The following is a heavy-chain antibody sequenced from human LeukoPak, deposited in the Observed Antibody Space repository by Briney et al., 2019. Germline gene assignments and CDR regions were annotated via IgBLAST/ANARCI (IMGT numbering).Heavy chain of an antibody. J-gene: IGHJ4*02. V-gene: IGHV1-69*05. CDR3: ARAQSIAAAGLFDY. D-gene: IGHD6-13*01. CDR1: GGTFSSYA. CDR2: IIPIFGTA. Sequence: ASVKVSCKASGGTFSSYAISCVRQAPGQGLEWMGGIIPIFGTANYAQKFQGRVTITTDESTSTAYMELSSLRSEDTAVYYCARAQSIAAAGLFDYWGQGTLVTVSS.